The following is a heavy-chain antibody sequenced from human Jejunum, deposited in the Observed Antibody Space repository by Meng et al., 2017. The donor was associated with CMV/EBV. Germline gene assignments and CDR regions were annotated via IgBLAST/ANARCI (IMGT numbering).Heavy chain of an antibody. CDR3: AKQGYSNDLDY. Sequence: CAASGFFFGTYALSWVRQPPGKGLDWVSTRSGSGSTSYYAASVKGRFTVSRDNSKNTLYLQMNSLRVGDTAVYYCAKQGYSNDLDYWGEGTLVTVSS. V-gene: IGHV3-23*01. J-gene: IGHJ4*02. CDR1: GFFFGTYA. CDR2: RSGSGSTS. D-gene: IGHD4-11*01.